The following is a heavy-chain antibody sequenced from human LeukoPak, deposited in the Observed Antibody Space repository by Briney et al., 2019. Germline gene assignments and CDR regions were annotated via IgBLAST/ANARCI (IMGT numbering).Heavy chain of an antibody. V-gene: IGHV4-39*01. Sequence: SETLSLTCTVSGGSISSSSYYWGWIRQPPGKGLEGIGSIYYSGSTYYNPSLKSRVTISVDTSKNQFSLNLSSVTAADTAVYYCARLYYDSSGYYQICYFDYWGQGTLVTVSS. J-gene: IGHJ4*02. D-gene: IGHD3-22*01. CDR1: GGSISSSSYY. CDR3: ARLYYDSSGYYQICYFDY. CDR2: IYYSGST.